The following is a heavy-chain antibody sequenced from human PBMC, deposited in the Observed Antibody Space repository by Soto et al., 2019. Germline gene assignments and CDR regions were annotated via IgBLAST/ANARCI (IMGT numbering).Heavy chain of an antibody. CDR3: AKGSYASNFDI. Sequence: SETLSLTCAVSGGSISSSNWWSWVRQPPGKGLEWIGEIYHSGSTNYNPSLKSRITVSVDKPKNQFSLNLSSVTAADTAVYYCAKGSYASNFDIWGRGTLVTVSS. J-gene: IGHJ4*02. CDR2: IYHSGST. D-gene: IGHD3-16*01. CDR1: GGSISSSNW. V-gene: IGHV4-4*02.